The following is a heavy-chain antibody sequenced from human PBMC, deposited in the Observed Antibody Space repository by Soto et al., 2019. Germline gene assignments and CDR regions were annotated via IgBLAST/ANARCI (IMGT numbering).Heavy chain of an antibody. Sequence: GGSLRLSCAASGFTFSDYYMSWIRQAPGKGLEWVSYISSSGSTIYYADSVKGRFTISRDNAKNSLYLQMNSLRAEDTAVYYCARSSFGVVVVAATVYFDYWGQGTLVTVSS. V-gene: IGHV3-11*01. CDR2: ISSSGSTI. CDR1: GFTFSDYY. D-gene: IGHD2-15*01. CDR3: ARSSFGVVVVAATVYFDY. J-gene: IGHJ4*02.